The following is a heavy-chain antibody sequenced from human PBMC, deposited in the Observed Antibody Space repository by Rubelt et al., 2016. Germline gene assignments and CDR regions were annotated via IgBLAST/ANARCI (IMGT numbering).Heavy chain of an antibody. J-gene: IGHJ4*02. D-gene: IGHD3-16*01. V-gene: IGHV4-39*01. Sequence: QLQLQESGPGLVKPSETLSLTCTVSSGFISSSSYYWGWIRQPPGKGLEWIGSIYYSGSTYYNPSLKSRVTISVDTSKNQLSLKLSSVTAADTAVYHCARQSGGAFDYWGQGVLVTVSS. CDR2: IYYSGST. CDR1: SGFISSSSYY. CDR3: ARQSGGAFDY.